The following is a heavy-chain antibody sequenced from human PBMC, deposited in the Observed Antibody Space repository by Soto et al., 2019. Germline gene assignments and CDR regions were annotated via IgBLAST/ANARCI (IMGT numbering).Heavy chain of an antibody. CDR2: ISGSGTYT. J-gene: IGHJ5*02. V-gene: IGHV3-23*01. CDR3: AKEGYHDFQSGYYANEPFDP. CDR1: GLIFNSRA. D-gene: IGHD3-3*01. Sequence: PGGSLRLSCTASGLIFNSRALSWVRQAPGKGLEWVSTISGSGTYTYYADSVKGRFTISRDNSKNKLHLQMNSLRAEDTAVYYCAKEGYHDFQSGYYANEPFDPWGQGTLVTVSS.